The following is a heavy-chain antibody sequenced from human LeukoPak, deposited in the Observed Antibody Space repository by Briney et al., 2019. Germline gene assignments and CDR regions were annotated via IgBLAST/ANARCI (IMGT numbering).Heavy chain of an antibody. J-gene: IGHJ4*02. Sequence: GGSLRLSCAASGFTFDDYAMHWVRQAPGKGLEWVSGISWNSGSIGYADSVKGRFTISRDNAKNYLYLQMNSLRAEDTALYYCAKDTVSRQGFDYWGQGTLVTVSS. CDR2: ISWNSGSI. CDR1: GFTFDDYA. V-gene: IGHV3-9*01. CDR3: AKDTVSRQGFDY.